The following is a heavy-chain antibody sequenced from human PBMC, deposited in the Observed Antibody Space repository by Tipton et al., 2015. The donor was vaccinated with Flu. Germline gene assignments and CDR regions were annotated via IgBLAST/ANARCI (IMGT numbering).Heavy chain of an antibody. J-gene: IGHJ5*02. V-gene: IGHV4-39*01. CDR1: GGSISSNDYY. CDR3: AARKWFHSFDP. D-gene: IGHD3-10*01. CDR2: VYYSGST. Sequence: TLSLTCTVSGGSISSNDYYWGWIRQPPGRGLEWIGNVYYSGSTYYKPSLESRLTISVDTSKNQFSLKLKSVTAADTAVYYCAARKWFHSFDPWGQGTLVTVSS.